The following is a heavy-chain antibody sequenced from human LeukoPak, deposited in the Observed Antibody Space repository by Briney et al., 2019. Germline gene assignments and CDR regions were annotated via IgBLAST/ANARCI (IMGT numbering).Heavy chain of an antibody. Sequence: SETLSLTCTVSGGSISSGNYYWSWIRQPPGKGLEYIGYIYYSGSTYYNPSLKSRITISLDTSKNQFSLKLSSVTPADTAVYYCARDRRDQSGWYYIPGGSWGQGTLVTVSS. D-gene: IGHD2-15*01. CDR2: IYYSGST. J-gene: IGHJ5*02. CDR1: GGSISSGNYY. V-gene: IGHV4-30-4*08. CDR3: ARDRRDQSGWYYIPGGS.